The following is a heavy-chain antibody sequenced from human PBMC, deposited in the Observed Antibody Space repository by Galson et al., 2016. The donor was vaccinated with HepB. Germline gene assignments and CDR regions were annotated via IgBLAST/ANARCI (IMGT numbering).Heavy chain of an antibody. V-gene: IGHV3-30*18. CDR2: ISYDGSNK. D-gene: IGHD1-26*01. CDR3: AKDGYRGSYRDYYGMDV. Sequence: SLRLSCAASGFTFSTYGMHWVRQAPGKGLEWVAVISYDGSNKKNADPVKGRFTISRDTSKNTLYLQMNSLTAEDTAVYFCAKDGYRGSYRDYYGMDVWGQGTTVTVSS. CDR1: GFTFSTYG. J-gene: IGHJ6*02.